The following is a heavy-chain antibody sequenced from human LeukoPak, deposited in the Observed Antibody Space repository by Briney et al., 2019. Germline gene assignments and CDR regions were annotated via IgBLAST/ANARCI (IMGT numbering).Heavy chain of an antibody. V-gene: IGHV1-8*03. D-gene: IGHD2-2*02. CDR1: GYTLTSYD. Sequence: GASVKVSCKASGYTLTSYDINWVRQATGQGLEWMGWMNPNSGNTGYAQKFQGRVTITRNTSISTAYMELSSLRSEDTAVYYCARGSDCSSTSCYTLFSFDPWGQGTLVTVSS. CDR2: MNPNSGNT. CDR3: ARGSDCSSTSCYTLFSFDP. J-gene: IGHJ5*02.